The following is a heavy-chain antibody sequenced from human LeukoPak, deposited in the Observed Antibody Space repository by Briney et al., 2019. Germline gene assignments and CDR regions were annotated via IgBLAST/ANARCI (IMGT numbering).Heavy chain of an antibody. CDR2: IIPIFGTA. D-gene: IGHD2-15*01. CDR1: GGTFSSYA. Sequence: SVKVSCKASGGTFSSYAISWVRQAPGQGLEWMGGIIPIFGTANYAQKFQGRVTITADESTSTAYMELRSLRSDDTAVYYCARGVASRTPYYYYGMDVWGQGTTVTVSS. V-gene: IGHV1-69*13. J-gene: IGHJ6*02. CDR3: ARGVASRTPYYYYGMDV.